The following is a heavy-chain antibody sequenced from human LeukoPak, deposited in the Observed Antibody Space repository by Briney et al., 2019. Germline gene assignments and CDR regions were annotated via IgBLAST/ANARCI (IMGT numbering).Heavy chain of an antibody. J-gene: IGHJ4*02. D-gene: IGHD3-22*01. V-gene: IGHV1-2*02. CDR1: GYSFTGFY. CDR3: ARGGDDSGLYFAY. Sequence: ASVKVSCKASGYSFTGFYIHWVQXXPGQGLXWMAWINPQSGATNYAQKFKGRITTTRDMSITTAYMEVTTLRSDDTAVYYCARGGDDSGLYFAYWGQGTLVTVSS. CDR2: INPQSGAT.